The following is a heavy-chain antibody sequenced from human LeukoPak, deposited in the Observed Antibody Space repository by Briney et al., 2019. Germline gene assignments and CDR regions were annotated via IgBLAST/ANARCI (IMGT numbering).Heavy chain of an antibody. D-gene: IGHD4-11*01. CDR1: GGSISSYY. Sequence: SETLSLTCTVSGGSISSYYWSWIRQPPGKGLEWIGYIYYSGSTNYDPSLKSRVTISVDTSKNQFSLKLSSVTAADTAVYYCARGTPHYSNYNYCYMDVWGKGTTVTVSS. CDR2: IYYSGST. CDR3: ARGTPHYSNYNYCYMDV. V-gene: IGHV4-59*01. J-gene: IGHJ6*03.